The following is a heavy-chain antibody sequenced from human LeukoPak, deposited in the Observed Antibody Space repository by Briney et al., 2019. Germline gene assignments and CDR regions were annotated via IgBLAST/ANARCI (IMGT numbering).Heavy chain of an antibody. CDR2: ISGSGGST. D-gene: IGHD3-22*01. J-gene: IGHJ4*02. CDR3: ANTLPYYYDGSGYYPLDY. CDR1: GFTFSSYA. Sequence: GGSLRLSCVASGFTFSSYAMSWVRQAPGKGLEWVSAISGSGGSTYYADSVKGRFTISRDNSKNTLYLPMNSLRAEDTAVYYCANTLPYYYDGSGYYPLDYWGQGTLVTVSS. V-gene: IGHV3-23*01.